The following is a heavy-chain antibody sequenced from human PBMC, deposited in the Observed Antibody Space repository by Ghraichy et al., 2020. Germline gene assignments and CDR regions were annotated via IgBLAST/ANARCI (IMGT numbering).Heavy chain of an antibody. J-gene: IGHJ6*03. V-gene: IGHV1-8*02. CDR1: GYTFTSYD. CDR2: MNPNSGNT. D-gene: IGHD3-3*01. CDR3: ARGLSANLLLRFLEWSDYYYYMDV. Sequence: ASVKVSCKASGYTFTSYDINWVRQATGQGLEWMGWMNPNSGNTGYAQKFQGRVTMTRNTSISTAYMELSSLRSEDTAVYYCARGLSANLLLRFLEWSDYYYYMDVWGKGTTVTVSS.